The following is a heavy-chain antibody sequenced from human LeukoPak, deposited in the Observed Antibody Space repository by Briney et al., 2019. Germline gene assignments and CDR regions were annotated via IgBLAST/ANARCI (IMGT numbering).Heavy chain of an antibody. CDR3: ANRGQQLYDY. D-gene: IGHD6-13*01. V-gene: IGHV1-18*01. CDR1: DHTFSSDG. J-gene: IGHJ4*02. Sequence: ASVKVSCKISDHTFSSDGFTWVRQAPGKGLEWMGWINVYNGKTDYAHKFQGRVTMTTDTSTNTAYMDLRSLRSDDTAMYYCANRGQQLYDYWGQGTLVTVSS. CDR2: INVYNGKT.